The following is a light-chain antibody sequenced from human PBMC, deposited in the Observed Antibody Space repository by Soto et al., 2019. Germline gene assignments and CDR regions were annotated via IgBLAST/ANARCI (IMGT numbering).Light chain of an antibody. Sequence: DIVMTQSPDSLAVSLGERATINCKSSQSVFYSSNNKNYLAWYQLKPGQPPKLLIYWSSTRESGVPDRFSGSGSGTDFTLTINSLQAEDVAVYYCQQYYGSPPYTFGQGTRLEIK. CDR1: QSVFYSSNNKNY. CDR2: WSS. V-gene: IGKV4-1*01. CDR3: QQYYGSPPYT. J-gene: IGKJ2*01.